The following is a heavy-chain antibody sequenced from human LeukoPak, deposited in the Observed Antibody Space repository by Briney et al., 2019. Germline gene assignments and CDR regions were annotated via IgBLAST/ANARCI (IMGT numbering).Heavy chain of an antibody. D-gene: IGHD5-24*01. V-gene: IGHV4-31*03. CDR2: IYYSGST. Sequence: SQTLSLTCTVSGGSISSGGSYWSWIRQHPGKGLEWIGYIYYSGSTYYNPSLKSRVTISVDTSKNQFSLKLSSVTAADTAVYYCARESSVEMATIDYWGQGTLVTVSS. J-gene: IGHJ4*02. CDR3: ARESSVEMATIDY. CDR1: GGSISSGGSY.